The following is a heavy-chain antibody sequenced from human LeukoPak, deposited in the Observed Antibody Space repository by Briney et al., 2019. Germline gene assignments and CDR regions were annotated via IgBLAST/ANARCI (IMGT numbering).Heavy chain of an antibody. CDR1: GYTFTSYA. J-gene: IGHJ6*03. Sequence: GASVKVSCKASGYTFTSYAMHWVRQAPGQRLEWMGWINAGNGNTKYSQKFQGRVTITRDTSASTAYMELSSLRSEDTAVYYCARRAIVVVPAAEGYYYYYMDVWGKGTTVTVSS. V-gene: IGHV1-3*01. CDR2: INAGNGNT. CDR3: ARRAIVVVPAAEGYYYYYMDV. D-gene: IGHD2-2*01.